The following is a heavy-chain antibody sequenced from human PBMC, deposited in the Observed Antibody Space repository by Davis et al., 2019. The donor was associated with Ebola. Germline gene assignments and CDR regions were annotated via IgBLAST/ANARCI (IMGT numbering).Heavy chain of an antibody. V-gene: IGHV1-69*13. J-gene: IGHJ4*02. CDR3: ARAELSDSSGYYYVPDY. D-gene: IGHD3-22*01. CDR1: GGTFSSYA. Sequence: SVKVSCKASGGTFSSYAISWVRQAPGQGLEWMGGIIPIFGTANYAQKFQGRVTITADESTSTAYMELSSLRSEDTAVYYCARAELSDSSGYYYVPDYWGQGTLVTVSS. CDR2: IIPIFGTA.